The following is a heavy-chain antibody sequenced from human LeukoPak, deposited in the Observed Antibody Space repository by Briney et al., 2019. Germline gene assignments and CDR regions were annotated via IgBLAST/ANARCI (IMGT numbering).Heavy chain of an antibody. CDR3: AKAQGGTAGAFDI. D-gene: IGHD1-1*01. CDR2: ISWNSGSI. J-gene: IGHJ3*02. V-gene: IGHV3-9*01. Sequence: GGSLRLSCAASGFTFDDYAMHWVRQAPGKGLEWVSGISWNSGSIGYADSVKGRFTISRDNAKNSLYLQMNSLRAEDTALYYCAKAQGGTAGAFDIWGQGTMVTVSS. CDR1: GFTFDDYA.